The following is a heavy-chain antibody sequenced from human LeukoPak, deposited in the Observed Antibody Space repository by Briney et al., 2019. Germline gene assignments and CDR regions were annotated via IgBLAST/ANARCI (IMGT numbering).Heavy chain of an antibody. CDR2: INPNSGGT. D-gene: IGHD1-1*01. CDR1: GYTFTGYY. J-gene: IGHJ3*02. CDR3: ARGFTHRYNWYTRNPDGFHI. V-gene: IGHV1-2*02. Sequence: ASVKVSCKASGYTFTGYYMHWVRQAPGQGLEWMGWINPNSGGTNYAQKFQGRVTMTTDTSTTTAYMELRSLRSNDTAVYYCARGFTHRYNWYTRNPDGFHIWGQGTMVSVSS.